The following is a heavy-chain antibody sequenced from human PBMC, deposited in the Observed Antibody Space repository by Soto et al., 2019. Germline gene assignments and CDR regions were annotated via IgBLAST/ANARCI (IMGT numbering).Heavy chain of an antibody. Sequence: SVKVSCKASGGTFSSYTISWVRQAPGQGLEWMGRIIPILGIANYAQKFQGRVTITADKSTSTAYMELSSLRSEDTAVYYCARDRNGSGRNRAYDAFDIWGQGKMVTVSS. CDR3: ARDRNGSGRNRAYDAFDI. CDR2: IIPILGIA. D-gene: IGHD3-10*01. J-gene: IGHJ3*02. V-gene: IGHV1-69*04. CDR1: GGTFSSYT.